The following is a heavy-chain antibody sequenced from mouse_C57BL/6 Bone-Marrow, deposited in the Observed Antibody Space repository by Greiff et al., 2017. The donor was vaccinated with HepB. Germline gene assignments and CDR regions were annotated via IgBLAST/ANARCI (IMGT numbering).Heavy chain of an antibody. CDR1: GFTFSSYA. CDR3: ARIYYYGSMDY. J-gene: IGHJ4*01. V-gene: IGHV5-4*01. Sequence: EVQRVESGGGLVKPGGSLKLSCAASGFTFSSYAMSWVRQTPEKRLEWVATISDGGSYTYYPDNVKGRFTISRDNAKNNLYLQMSHLKSEDTAMYYCARIYYYGSMDYWGQVTSVTVSS. CDR2: ISDGGSYT. D-gene: IGHD1-1*01.